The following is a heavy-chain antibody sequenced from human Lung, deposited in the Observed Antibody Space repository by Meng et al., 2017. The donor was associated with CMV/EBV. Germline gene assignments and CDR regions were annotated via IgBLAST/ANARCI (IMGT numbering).Heavy chain of an antibody. J-gene: IGHJ4*02. CDR3: TRDIYAGGAARPRTDY. Sequence: GESLKISCAASGFTCGDYAMNWVRQAPGEGLEWVGFIRSRAYGGTTDYAASVKGRFTISRDDSKNIAYLQMNTLKIEDTAVYYCTRDIYAGGAARPRTDYWGQGXLVTVSS. CDR2: IRSRAYGGTT. V-gene: IGHV3-49*04. CDR1: GFTCGDYA. D-gene: IGHD6-6*01.